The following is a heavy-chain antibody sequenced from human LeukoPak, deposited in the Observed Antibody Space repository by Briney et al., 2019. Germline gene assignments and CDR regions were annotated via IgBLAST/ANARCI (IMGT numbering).Heavy chain of an antibody. V-gene: IGHV4-34*01. CDR3: TSRPAVAGGERWFDP. CDR1: GGSFSAYY. CDR2: INHSGST. Sequence: SETLSLTCAVYGGSFSAYYWSWIRQPPGKGLEWIGEINHSGSTNCNPSLKSRVTISVDTSKNQFSLKLSSVTAADTAVYYCTSRPAVAGGERWFDPWGQGTLVTVSS. J-gene: IGHJ5*02. D-gene: IGHD6-19*01.